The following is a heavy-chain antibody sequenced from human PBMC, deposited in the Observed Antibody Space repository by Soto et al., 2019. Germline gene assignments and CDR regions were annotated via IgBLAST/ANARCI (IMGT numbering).Heavy chain of an antibody. Sequence: ASVKVSCKASGGTFSSYAISWVRQAPGQGLEWMGGIIPIFGTANYAQKFQGRVTITADESTSTAYMELSSLRSEDTAVYYCARGTLDTAMVMPHYGMDVWGQGTTVTV. D-gene: IGHD5-18*01. J-gene: IGHJ6*02. CDR2: IIPIFGTA. CDR1: GGTFSSYA. V-gene: IGHV1-69*13. CDR3: ARGTLDTAMVMPHYGMDV.